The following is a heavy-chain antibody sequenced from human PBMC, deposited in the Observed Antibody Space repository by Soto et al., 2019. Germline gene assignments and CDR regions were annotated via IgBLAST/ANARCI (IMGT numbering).Heavy chain of an antibody. CDR2: ISSSSSYI. D-gene: IGHD6-13*01. Sequence: GGSLRLSCAASGFTFSSYSMNCVRQAPGKGLEWVSSISSSSSYIYYADSVKGRFTISRDNAKNSLYLQMNSLRAEDTAVYYRARPIAAAEGRAFDIWGQGTMVTVSS. CDR3: ARPIAAAEGRAFDI. J-gene: IGHJ3*02. V-gene: IGHV3-21*01. CDR1: GFTFSSYS.